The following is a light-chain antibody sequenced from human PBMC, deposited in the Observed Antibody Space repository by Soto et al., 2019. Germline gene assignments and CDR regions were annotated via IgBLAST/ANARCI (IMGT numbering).Light chain of an antibody. V-gene: IGKV3-20*01. CDR2: GAS. J-gene: IGKJ3*01. CDR1: QSIPSNY. CDR3: QQYGSSPFT. Sequence: IVLTQSPGTLSLSPGEKATLSCRASQSIPSNYLAWYQQKPGQAPRLLIYGASSRATAIPDRFSGSGSGTDFTLTISRLEPEDFAVYYCQQYGSSPFTFGPGTKVDLK.